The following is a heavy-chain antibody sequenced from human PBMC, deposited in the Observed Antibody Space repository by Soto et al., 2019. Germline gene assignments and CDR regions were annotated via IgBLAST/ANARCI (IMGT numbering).Heavy chain of an antibody. V-gene: IGHV6-1*01. Sequence: SQTLSLTCAISGDSVSSNSAAWDWIRQSPSRVLEWLGRTYYRSKWYNDYAVSVKSRITINPDTCKNQFSMQLNSVTPEDTAVYYCARDVENPSHLDYWGQGTPVSVSS. D-gene: IGHD2-2*01. CDR3: ARDVENPSHLDY. CDR1: GDSVSSNSAA. CDR2: TYYRSKWYN. J-gene: IGHJ4*02.